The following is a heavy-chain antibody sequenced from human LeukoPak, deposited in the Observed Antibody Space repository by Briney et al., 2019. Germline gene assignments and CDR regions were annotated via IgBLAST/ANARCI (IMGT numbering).Heavy chain of an antibody. CDR3: ARLNATIAAHGY. J-gene: IGHJ4*02. Sequence: SASLSPTCAVYAGSFSGYYWSWIRQPPGEGLEWIVEIKHSGSTNYNPSLKSRVTISVDTSKNQFSLKLSSVTGADAAVYYCARLNATIAAHGYWGQGTRVTVSS. CDR2: IKHSGST. CDR1: AGSFSGYY. V-gene: IGHV4-34*01. D-gene: IGHD6-6*01.